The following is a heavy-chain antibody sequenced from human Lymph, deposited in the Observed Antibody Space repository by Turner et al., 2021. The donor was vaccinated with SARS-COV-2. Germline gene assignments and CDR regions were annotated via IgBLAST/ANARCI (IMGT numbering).Heavy chain of an antibody. CDR2: IKQDGSEK. CDR1: GFTCSTYW. J-gene: IGHJ4*02. Sequence: EVQLVASGGGVDQRGALLLLSGASSGFTCSTYWMRWVRQAPGKVLEWVDNIKQDGSEKYVVDSVKGRFTISRDNAKNSLHQQMSSLRAEDTAVYYCAREDTVMVYDYWGQGTLVTVSS. D-gene: IGHD5-18*01. V-gene: IGHV3-7*03. CDR3: AREDTVMVYDY.